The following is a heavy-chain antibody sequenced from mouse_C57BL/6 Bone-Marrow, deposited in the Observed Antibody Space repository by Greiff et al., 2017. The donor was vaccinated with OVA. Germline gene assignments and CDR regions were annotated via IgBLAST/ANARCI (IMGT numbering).Heavy chain of an antibody. CDR2: GQGLEWIG. CDR1: YTF. Sequence: VQLVASWPELARPWASVKISCQAFYTFSRRSHFAIRDTNYWLQWVKQRPGQGLEWIGAIYPGNGVTSYNQKFKGKATLPADKSSSTGSMQLSSLTSEDSAVYYCAREGSSPFDYWGQGTTLTVSS. J-gene: IGHJ2*01. D-gene: IGHD1-1*01. CDR3: SEDSAVYYCAREGSSPFDY. V-gene: IGHV1-87*01.